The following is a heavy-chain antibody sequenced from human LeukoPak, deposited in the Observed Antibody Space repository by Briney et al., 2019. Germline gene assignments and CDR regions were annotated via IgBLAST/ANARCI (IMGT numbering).Heavy chain of an antibody. Sequence: SETLSLTCTVSGGSISSSSYYWGWIHQPPGKGLEWIGGVYYTGTTYSNPSLKSRVTISVDTSKNQFSLRLSSVTAADTAVYYCARHVSVAVTNFFDYWGQGTLVTVSS. CDR3: ARHVSVAVTNFFDY. CDR2: VYYTGTT. CDR1: GGSISSSSYY. J-gene: IGHJ4*02. V-gene: IGHV4-39*01. D-gene: IGHD6-19*01.